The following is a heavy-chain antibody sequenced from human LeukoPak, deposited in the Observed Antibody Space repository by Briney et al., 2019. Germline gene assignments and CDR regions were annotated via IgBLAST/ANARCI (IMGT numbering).Heavy chain of an antibody. CDR3: ARASLGANWGHFDY. CDR1: GGSISSGGYY. D-gene: IGHD7-27*01. V-gene: IGHV4-30-2*06. CDR2: IYHSGST. Sequence: PSQTLSLTCTVSGGSISSGGYYWSWIRQSPGKGLEWIGYIYHSGSTYYNPSLKSRVTISVDRSKNQFSLKLSSVTAADTAVYYCARASLGANWGHFDYWGQGTLVTVSS. J-gene: IGHJ4*02.